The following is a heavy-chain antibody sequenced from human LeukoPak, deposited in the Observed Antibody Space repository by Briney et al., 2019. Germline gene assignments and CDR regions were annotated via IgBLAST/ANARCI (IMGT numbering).Heavy chain of an antibody. CDR3: ARETYYDFWSGYYSWFDP. D-gene: IGHD3-3*01. J-gene: IGHJ5*02. Sequence: PGRPLTLSCAASGFTFSSYSMLWARHARGEGLEGVAYILCDGSNKYYADSVKGRFTISRDNSKNTLYLQMNSLRAEDTAVYYCARETYYDFWSGYYSWFDPWGQGTLVTVSS. CDR1: GFTFSSYS. V-gene: IGHV3-30-3*01. CDR2: ILCDGSNK.